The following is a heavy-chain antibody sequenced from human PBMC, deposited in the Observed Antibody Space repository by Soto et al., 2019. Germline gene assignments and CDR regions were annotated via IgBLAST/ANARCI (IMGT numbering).Heavy chain of an antibody. D-gene: IGHD1-26*01. CDR2: IYYSGST. V-gene: IGHV4-39*01. CDR1: GGSISSSSYY. CDR3: ARLSGSYGY. J-gene: IGHJ4*02. Sequence: SETLSLTCTVSGGSISSSSYYWGWIRQPPGKGLEWIGSIYYSGSTYYSPSLKSRVTISVDTSKNQFSLKLSSVTAADTAVYYCARLSGSYGYWGQGTLVTVSS.